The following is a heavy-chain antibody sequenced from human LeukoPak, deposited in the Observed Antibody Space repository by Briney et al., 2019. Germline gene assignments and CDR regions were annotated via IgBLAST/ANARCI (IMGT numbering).Heavy chain of an antibody. CDR1: GGSISSGDYY. V-gene: IGHV4-30-4*01. CDR2: IFYSGSM. J-gene: IGHJ4*02. CDR3: ARQTTVISFDY. D-gene: IGHD4-17*01. Sequence: SQTLSLTCTVSGGSISSGDYYWTWIRQPPGKGLEWMGYIFYSGSMYYNPSLKSRLTISVDTSKNQFSLKLRSVTAADTAVYYCARQTTVISFDYWGQGALITVSS.